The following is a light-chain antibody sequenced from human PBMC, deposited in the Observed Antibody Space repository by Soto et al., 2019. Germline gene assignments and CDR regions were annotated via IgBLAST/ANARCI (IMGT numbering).Light chain of an antibody. Sequence: EIVLTQSPCTLYLSPWERATLSCMASQRIGSNYLAWYQQKPGQAPRLLIYGASTRAAGIPDRFSGSGSGTDFTLTITRLEPEDFAVFYCQQYGRSLPWTFGQGTKVDIK. CDR2: GAS. J-gene: IGKJ1*01. V-gene: IGKV3-20*01. CDR3: QQYGRSLPWT. CDR1: QRIGSNY.